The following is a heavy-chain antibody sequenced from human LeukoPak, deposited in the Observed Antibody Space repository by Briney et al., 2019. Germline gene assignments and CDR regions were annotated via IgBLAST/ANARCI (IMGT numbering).Heavy chain of an antibody. V-gene: IGHV1-8*03. CDR3: ARGLYYYGSYYLDY. CDR2: MKTNSGNT. J-gene: IGHJ4*02. CDR1: GYTFTSYD. Sequence: ASGKVSCKAAGYTFTSYDINWVRQATGHGVEWMGWMKTNSGNTDYAKKFQGRVTITRNTSISTAYMVLSSLRSEDTAVYYCARGLYYYGSYYLDYWGQGTLVTVSS. D-gene: IGHD3-10*01.